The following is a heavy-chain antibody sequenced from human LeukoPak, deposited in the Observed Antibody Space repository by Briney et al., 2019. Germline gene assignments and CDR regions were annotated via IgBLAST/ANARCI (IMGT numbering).Heavy chain of an antibody. J-gene: IGHJ5*02. D-gene: IGHD5-24*01. Sequence: GGSLRLSCAASGFTFSSYGMSWVRQAPGKGLEWVSGITNTGGSTSYADSVKGRFTISRDNPKNMFYLQMNSLRAEDTAVYYCAKGTSVEAWGQGTLVTVSS. CDR3: AKGTSVEA. V-gene: IGHV3-23*01. CDR1: GFTFSSYG. CDR2: ITNTGGST.